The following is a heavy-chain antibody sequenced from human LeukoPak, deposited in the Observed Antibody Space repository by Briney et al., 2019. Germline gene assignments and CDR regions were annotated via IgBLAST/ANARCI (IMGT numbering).Heavy chain of an antibody. CDR1: GYTFTSYG. J-gene: IGHJ4*02. CDR2: ISGRNTNT. Sequence: GASVKVSCKASGYTFTSYGISWVRQAPGQGLEWMGWISGRNTNTKYTQTLQDRVTLTTDTPTTTAYMELRNLTSDDTAIYYCARDSFSGYDAPDYWGQGTLVTVSS. V-gene: IGHV1-18*01. D-gene: IGHD5-12*01. CDR3: ARDSFSGYDAPDY.